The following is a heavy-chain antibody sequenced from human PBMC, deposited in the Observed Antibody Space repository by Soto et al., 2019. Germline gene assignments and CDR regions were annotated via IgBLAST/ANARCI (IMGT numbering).Heavy chain of an antibody. CDR1: GFTFSSYS. CDR2: ISSSSSYI. Sequence: GGSLRLSCAASGFTFSSYSMNWVRQAPGKGLEWVSSISSSSSYIYYADSVKGRFTISRDNAKNSLYLQMNSLRAEDTAVYYCAGGPAAMTLDYWGQGTLVTVSS. V-gene: IGHV3-21*04. D-gene: IGHD2-2*01. CDR3: AGGPAAMTLDY. J-gene: IGHJ4*02.